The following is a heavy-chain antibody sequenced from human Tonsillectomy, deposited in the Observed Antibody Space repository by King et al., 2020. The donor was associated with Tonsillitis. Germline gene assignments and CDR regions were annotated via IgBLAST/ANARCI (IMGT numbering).Heavy chain of an antibody. J-gene: IGHJ3*02. Sequence: QLVQSVGGLVQPGRSLRLSCTASGFTFGDYAMSWIRQAPGKGLEWVGFIRSKEYGGTTEYAASVKGTFSISKDGSKSIAYLQMNSLKTEDTAVYYCTRSGYSYGFGGFDIWGQGTLVTVSS. D-gene: IGHD5-18*01. CDR3: TRSGYSYGFGGFDI. V-gene: IGHV3-49*01. CDR1: GFTFGDYA. CDR2: IRSKEYGGTT.